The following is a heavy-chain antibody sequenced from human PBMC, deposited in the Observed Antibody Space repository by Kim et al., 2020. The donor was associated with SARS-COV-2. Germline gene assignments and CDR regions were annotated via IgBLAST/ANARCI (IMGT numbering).Heavy chain of an antibody. CDR3: TRDRSPFSY. CDR2: GTT. V-gene: IGHV3-49*02. Sequence: GTTEYAASVKGRFTISRDDSKSIAYLQMNSLKTEDTAVYYCTRDRSPFSYWGQGTLVTVSS. J-gene: IGHJ4*02.